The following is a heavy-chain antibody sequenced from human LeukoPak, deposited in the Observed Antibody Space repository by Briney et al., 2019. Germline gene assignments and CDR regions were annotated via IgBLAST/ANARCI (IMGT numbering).Heavy chain of an antibody. Sequence: SETLSLTCTVSGGSISSSSYYWGWIRQPPGKGLEWIGSIYYSGSTYYNPPLKSRVTISVDTSKNQFSLKLSSVTAADTAVYYCARSYRYDSSGWYYWGQGTLVTVSS. CDR3: ARSYRYDSSGWYY. CDR1: GGSISSSSYY. V-gene: IGHV4-39*01. CDR2: IYYSGST. J-gene: IGHJ4*02. D-gene: IGHD6-19*01.